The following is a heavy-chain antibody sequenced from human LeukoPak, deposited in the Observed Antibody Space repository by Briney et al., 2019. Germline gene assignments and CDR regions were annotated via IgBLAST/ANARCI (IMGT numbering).Heavy chain of an antibody. J-gene: IGHJ6*02. CDR1: GFKFSDHY. V-gene: IGHV3-72*01. Sequence: PGGSLRLFCAASGFKFSDHYIDWVRQAPGKGLEWVGRSRNKASRYTTEYAASVEGRFTISRDVSESSLYLQMNSLRTEDTAVYYCDRIAINANNCMDVWGQGTTVTVSS. D-gene: IGHD1-1*01. CDR2: SRNKASRYTT. CDR3: DRIAINANNCMDV.